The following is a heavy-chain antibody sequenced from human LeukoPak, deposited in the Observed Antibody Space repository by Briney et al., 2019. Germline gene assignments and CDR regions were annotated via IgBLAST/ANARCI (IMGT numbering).Heavy chain of an antibody. Sequence: ASVKASCKASGYTFTIYYIHWVRQPPGQGLEWMGIINPGGGSTSYAQKLQGRVTMTRDTSTGTFYMDLSSLRSADTAVYYCARGSNISWRPPQEALDIWGQGTMVTVSS. CDR1: GYTFTIYY. CDR2: INPGGGST. D-gene: IGHD2/OR15-2a*01. J-gene: IGHJ3*02. CDR3: ARGSNISWRPPQEALDI. V-gene: IGHV1-46*04.